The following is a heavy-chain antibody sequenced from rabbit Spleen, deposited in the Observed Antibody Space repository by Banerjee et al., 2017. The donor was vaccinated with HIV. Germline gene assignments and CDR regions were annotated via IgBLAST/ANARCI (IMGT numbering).Heavy chain of an antibody. V-gene: IGHV1S45*01. CDR1: GFSFSSSYY. Sequence: QEQLEESGGDLVKPEGSLTLTCTASGFSFSSSYYMYWVRQAPGKGLEWIGCIYSSAFITWYASWAKGRFTISKTSSTTVTLQMTSLTDADTATYFCARGGYGGHIYAMGLGGPGTLVTVS. J-gene: IGHJ4*01. CDR2: IYSSAFIT. CDR3: ARGGYGGHIYAMGL. D-gene: IGHD4-2*01.